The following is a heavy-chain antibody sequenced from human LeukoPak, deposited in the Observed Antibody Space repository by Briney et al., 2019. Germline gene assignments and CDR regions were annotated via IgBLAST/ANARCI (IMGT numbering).Heavy chain of an antibody. CDR1: GYTFTSYA. Sequence: ASVKVSCKASGYTFTSYAMHWVRQAPGQGLEWMGIINPSGGSTSYAQKFQGRVTMTRDTSTSTVYMELSSLRSEDTAVYYCARGKGTYESSGYYYFVGNYWGQGTLVTVSS. D-gene: IGHD3-22*01. J-gene: IGHJ4*02. V-gene: IGHV1-46*01. CDR2: INPSGGST. CDR3: ARGKGTYESSGYYYFVGNY.